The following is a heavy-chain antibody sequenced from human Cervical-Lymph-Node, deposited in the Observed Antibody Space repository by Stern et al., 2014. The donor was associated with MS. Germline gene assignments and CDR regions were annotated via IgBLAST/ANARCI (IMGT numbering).Heavy chain of an antibody. Sequence: EVQLVESGGGLVQPGRSLRLSCAASGFRFDEYAMHWVRQAPGKGPEWVAGITWNSGNIGYGDSVKGRFTISRDNAKRSLYLQMNSLRGEDTALYFCAKDIAVADPAWYYGMDVWGQGTTVTVYS. V-gene: IGHV3-9*01. CDR3: AKDIAVADPAWYYGMDV. D-gene: IGHD6-19*01. CDR1: GFRFDEYA. CDR2: ITWNSGNI. J-gene: IGHJ6*02.